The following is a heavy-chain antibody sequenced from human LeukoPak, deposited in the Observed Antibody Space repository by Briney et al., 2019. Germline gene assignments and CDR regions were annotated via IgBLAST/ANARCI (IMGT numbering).Heavy chain of an antibody. CDR1: GYSISSGYY. Sequence: PSETLSLTCTVSGYSISSGYYWGWIRKPPGRGLEWIGGIYHSGSTYYNPSLKSRVTISVDTSKNQFSLKLSSVTAADTAVYYCTRAIQLWQEGRNFDYWGQGTLVTVSS. V-gene: IGHV4-38-2*02. D-gene: IGHD5-18*01. CDR2: IYHSGST. CDR3: TRAIQLWQEGRNFDY. J-gene: IGHJ4*02.